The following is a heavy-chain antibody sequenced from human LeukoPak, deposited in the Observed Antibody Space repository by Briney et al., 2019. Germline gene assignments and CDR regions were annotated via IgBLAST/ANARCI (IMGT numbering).Heavy chain of an antibody. D-gene: IGHD1-26*01. CDR3: XRPAPSGSYSRFDC. CDR2: IYYTGTT. V-gene: IGHV4-39*01. CDR1: GGSISSSSYY. Sequence: SETLSLTCTVSGGSISSSSYYWGWIRQPPGKGLEWIGNIYYTGTTYYNPSLKSRVTISVDTSKNQFSLKLSSVTAADTAVYYCXRPAPSGSYSRFDCWGQGTLVTVSS. J-gene: IGHJ4*02.